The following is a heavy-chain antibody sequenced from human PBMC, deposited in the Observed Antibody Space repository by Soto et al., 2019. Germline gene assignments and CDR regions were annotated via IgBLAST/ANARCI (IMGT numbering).Heavy chain of an antibody. CDR2: IKGEGSEK. CDR3: AGGPGWIIDY. CDR1: GFSFSTHW. V-gene: IGHV3-7*03. J-gene: IGHJ4*02. Sequence: EVQLVESGGDLVQPGGSLRLSCAASGFSFSTHWMTWVRQAPGMGLEWVANIKGEGSEKNYVDSVKGRFTISRDNTKNSLYLQMNSLRAKDTAVYFCAGGPGWIIDYWGQGTLVTVSS. D-gene: IGHD2-2*03.